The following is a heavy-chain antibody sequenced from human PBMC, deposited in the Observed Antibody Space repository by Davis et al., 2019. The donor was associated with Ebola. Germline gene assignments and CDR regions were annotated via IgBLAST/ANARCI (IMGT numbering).Heavy chain of an antibody. CDR1: GFTFSAFY. Sequence: HTGGSLRLSCAASGFTFSAFYIHWVRQAPGKGLVWVSRINGDGSSTDYADSVKGRFTISRDNAKNTVYLQMNSLRAEDTAVYFCARGAAGSGVYFDPWGQGTLVTVSS. V-gene: IGHV3-74*01. CDR3: ARGAAGSGVYFDP. D-gene: IGHD2-15*01. CDR2: INGDGSST. J-gene: IGHJ5*02.